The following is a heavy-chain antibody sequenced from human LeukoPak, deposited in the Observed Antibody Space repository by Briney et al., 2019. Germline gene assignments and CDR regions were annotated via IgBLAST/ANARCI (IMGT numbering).Heavy chain of an antibody. CDR3: ARGRRTAVVTDFDY. Sequence: SETLSLTCTVSGGSISSYYWTWIRQPPGKGLELIGYIHYSGSSRSHPSLNSRVTMSVDTSKSQFSLKLTSVTAADTAVYYCARGRRTAVVTDFDYWGQGTLVTVSS. CDR2: IHYSGSS. V-gene: IGHV4-59*01. CDR1: GGSISSYY. D-gene: IGHD2-21*02. J-gene: IGHJ4*02.